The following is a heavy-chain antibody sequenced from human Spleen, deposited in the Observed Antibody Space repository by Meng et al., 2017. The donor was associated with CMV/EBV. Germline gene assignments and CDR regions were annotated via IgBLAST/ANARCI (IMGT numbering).Heavy chain of an antibody. V-gene: IGHV3-69-1*02. Sequence: GESLKISCAASGFTFSDYYWNWVRLEWVSSISSSSTLYYADSVKGRFTISRDNAKNSLYLQRNSPRAEDTAVYYCAREILTVAAYYFDYWGQGTLVTVSS. CDR1: GFTFSDYY. CDR3: AREILTVAAYYFDY. CDR2: ISSSSTL. D-gene: IGHD6-19*01. J-gene: IGHJ4*02.